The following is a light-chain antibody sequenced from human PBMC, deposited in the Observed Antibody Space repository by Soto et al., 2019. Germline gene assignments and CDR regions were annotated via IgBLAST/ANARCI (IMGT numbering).Light chain of an antibody. CDR1: QNVNRY. CDR2: AAS. J-gene: IGKJ1*01. V-gene: IGKV1-39*01. Sequence: IQLTQSPSSLSASVGDRVTITCRTSQNVNRYLNWYQQQPGKAPKLLIYAASILQSGVPSRFSGGGSGTDFTLAISSLQPEDFTTYYCQQSYSIPQTFGHGTKVEIK. CDR3: QQSYSIPQT.